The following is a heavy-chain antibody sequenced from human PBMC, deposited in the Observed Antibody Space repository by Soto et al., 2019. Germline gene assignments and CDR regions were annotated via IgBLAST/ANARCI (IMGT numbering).Heavy chain of an antibody. D-gene: IGHD4-17*01. Sequence: SETLSLTCTVSGGSISSYYWSWIRQPPGKGLEWIGYIYYSGSANYNPSLKSRVTISVDTSKNQFSLKLSSVTAADTAVYYCARLNNDFGDYDILGEIFPDYWGQGTLVTGSS. CDR1: GGSISSYY. J-gene: IGHJ4*02. CDR3: ARLNNDFGDYDILGEIFPDY. V-gene: IGHV4-59*08. CDR2: IYYSGSA.